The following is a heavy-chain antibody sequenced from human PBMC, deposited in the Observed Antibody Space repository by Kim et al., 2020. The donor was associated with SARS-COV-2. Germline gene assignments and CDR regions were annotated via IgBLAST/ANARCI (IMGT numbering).Heavy chain of an antibody. D-gene: IGHD2-15*01. V-gene: IGHV3-20*03. J-gene: IGHJ6*03. CDR3: ARVILGYYYYYMDV. Sequence: ADAVKGRFTISRDNAKNSLYLQMNSLRAEDTALYYCARVILGYYYYYMDVWGKGTTVTVSS.